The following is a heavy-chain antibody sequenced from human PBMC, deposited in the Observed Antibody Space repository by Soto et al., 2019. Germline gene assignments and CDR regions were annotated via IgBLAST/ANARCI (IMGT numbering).Heavy chain of an antibody. J-gene: IGHJ4*02. CDR3: ARHFDSGTWPLDY. Sequence: QVQLQESGPGLVKPSETLSLTCTVSGGSIRNYYWSRLRQPPGKGLEWIGFISYNGNTKYNPSLMCRFTISLDTSKNYFSLRLRSLTAADTALYYCARHFDSGTWPLDYWGQGILVTVSS. CDR1: GGSIRNYY. V-gene: IGHV4-59*01. CDR2: ISYNGNT. D-gene: IGHD3-10*01.